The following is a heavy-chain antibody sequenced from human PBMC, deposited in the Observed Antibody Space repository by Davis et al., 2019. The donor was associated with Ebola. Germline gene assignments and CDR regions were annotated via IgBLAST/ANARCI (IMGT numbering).Heavy chain of an antibody. CDR3: AKDGRGSGWYHLGPPDY. V-gene: IGHV3-9*01. J-gene: IGHJ4*02. CDR2: IGWNSGSI. Sequence: PGGSLRLSCAASGFTFDDYPMHWVRQAPGKGLEWVSGIGWNSGSIGYADSVRGRFTISRDNAKNSLYLQMNSLRPEDTALYYCAKDGRGSGWYHLGPPDYWGQGTLVTVSS. D-gene: IGHD6-19*01. CDR1: GFTFDDYP.